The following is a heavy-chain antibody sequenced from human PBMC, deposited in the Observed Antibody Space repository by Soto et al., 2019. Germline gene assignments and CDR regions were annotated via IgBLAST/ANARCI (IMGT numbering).Heavy chain of an antibody. V-gene: IGHV3-74*01. CDR1: GFTFSSYW. Sequence: GSLRLSCAASGFTFSSYWMHWVRQAPGKGLVWVSRINSDGSSTSYADSVKGRFTISRDNAKNTLYLQMNSLRAEDTAVYYCARLIPHYDFWSGYETAFDYWGQGTLVTVSS. CDR2: INSDGSST. CDR3: ARLIPHYDFWSGYETAFDY. D-gene: IGHD3-3*01. J-gene: IGHJ4*02.